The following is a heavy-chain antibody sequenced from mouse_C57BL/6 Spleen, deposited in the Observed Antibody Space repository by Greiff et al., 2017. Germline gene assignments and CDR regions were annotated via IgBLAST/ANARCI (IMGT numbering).Heavy chain of an antibody. D-gene: IGHD1-1*01. J-gene: IGHJ4*01. CDR2: IRNKANGYTT. Sequence: EVQRVESGGGLVQPGGSLSLSCAASGFTFTDYYMSWVRQPPGKALEWLGFIRNKANGYTTEYSASVKGRFTISRDNSQSILYLQMNALRAEDSATYYCARPLFPGYAMDYWGQGTSVTVSS. CDR1: GFTFTDYY. CDR3: ARPLFPGYAMDY. V-gene: IGHV7-3*01.